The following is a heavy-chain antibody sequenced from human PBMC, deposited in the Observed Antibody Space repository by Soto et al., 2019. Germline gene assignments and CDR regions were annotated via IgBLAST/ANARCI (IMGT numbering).Heavy chain of an antibody. V-gene: IGHV3-23*01. Sequence: GGSLRLSCAASGFTFSSYAMSWVRQAPGKGLEWVSAISGSGGSTYYADSVKGRFTISRDNSKNTLYLQMNSLRGEDTAVYYCAKAKGSNYDYYYYGMDVWGQGTTVTVSS. CDR1: GFTFSSYA. D-gene: IGHD4-4*01. CDR2: ISGSGGST. J-gene: IGHJ6*02. CDR3: AKAKGSNYDYYYYGMDV.